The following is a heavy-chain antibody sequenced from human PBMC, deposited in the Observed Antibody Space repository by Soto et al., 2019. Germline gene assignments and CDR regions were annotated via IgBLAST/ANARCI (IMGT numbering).Heavy chain of an antibody. J-gene: IGHJ4*02. Sequence: SGPTLVNPTQTLTLTCTFSGFSLSTSGMCVSWIRQPPGKALEWLARIDWDDDKYYSTSLKTRLTISKDTSKNQVVLTMTNMDPVDTATYYCARINLVAPPRGPDYWGQGTLVTGFS. CDR3: ARINLVAPPRGPDY. D-gene: IGHD2-15*01. CDR2: IDWDDDK. V-gene: IGHV2-70*11. CDR1: GFSLSTSGMC.